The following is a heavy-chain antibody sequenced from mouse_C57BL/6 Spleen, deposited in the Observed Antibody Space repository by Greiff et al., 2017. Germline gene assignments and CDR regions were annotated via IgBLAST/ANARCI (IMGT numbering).Heavy chain of an antibody. CDR2: TNPSSGYT. D-gene: IGHD2-14*01. J-gene: IGHJ4*01. CDR3: ASSDVRPAMNH. CDR1: GYTFTRYT. Sequence: QVQLQQAGAEQSRPGASETMSFKASGYTFTRYTMHWVKRRPGQGREWIGYTNPSSGYTKYNQKFKEKATLTADKSSRTAYMQLSSLTSEDSAVYYCASSDVRPAMNHWGQGNSVTVSS. V-gene: IGHV1-4*01.